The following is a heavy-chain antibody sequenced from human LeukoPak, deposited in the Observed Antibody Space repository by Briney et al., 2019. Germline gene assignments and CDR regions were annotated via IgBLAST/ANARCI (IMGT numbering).Heavy chain of an antibody. CDR1: GFTLRNDA. CDR2: ISGSGGTT. CDR3: AKDYGSGRSCYRFDY. J-gene: IGHJ4*02. Sequence: GGSLRLSCAASGFTLRNDAMSWVRQAPGKGLEWVSDISGSGGTTYYADSVKGRFTISRDNPNNTLYLQMNSLRAEDTAVYYCAKDYGSGRSCYRFDYWGQGTLVTVSS. V-gene: IGHV3-23*01. D-gene: IGHD2-15*01.